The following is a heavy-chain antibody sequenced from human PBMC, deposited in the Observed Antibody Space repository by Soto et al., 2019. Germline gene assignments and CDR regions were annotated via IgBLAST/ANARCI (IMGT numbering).Heavy chain of an antibody. CDR3: APRLETADSFDP. CDR1: GFSLSTSGVG. V-gene: IGHV2-5*02. Sequence: QITLKESGPTLVKPTQTLTLTCTFSGFSLSTSGVGVGWIRQPPGKALERLALIYWDDDKRYSPSLKSRITITTSTSKTQLVLTTTTADPADTATYYSAPRLETADSFDPWGRGTVVTVSS. J-gene: IGHJ5*02. CDR2: IYWDDDK.